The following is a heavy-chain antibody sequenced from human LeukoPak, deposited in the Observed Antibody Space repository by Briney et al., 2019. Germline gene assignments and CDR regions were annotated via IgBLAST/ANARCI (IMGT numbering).Heavy chain of an antibody. Sequence: GGSLRLSCAASGFTFSSYAMSWVRQAPGKGLEWVSAISGSGGSTYYADSVKGRFTISRDNSKNTLYLQMNSLRAEDTAVYYCAKRYDILTGYYIGTDYWGQGTLVTVSS. V-gene: IGHV3-23*01. CDR2: ISGSGGST. CDR1: GFTFSSYA. J-gene: IGHJ4*02. CDR3: AKRYDILTGYYIGTDY. D-gene: IGHD3-9*01.